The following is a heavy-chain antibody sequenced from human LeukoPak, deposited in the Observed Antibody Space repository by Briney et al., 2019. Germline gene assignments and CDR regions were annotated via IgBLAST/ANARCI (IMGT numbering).Heavy chain of an antibody. V-gene: IGHV3-7*01. Sequence: GGSLRLSCAASGFTFSSYWMSWVRQAPGKGLEWVANIKQDGSEKYYVDSVKGRFTISRDNAKNSQYLQMNSLRAEDTAVYYCARVAPARGYDYYYYYYMDVWGKGTTVTVSS. CDR2: IKQDGSEK. J-gene: IGHJ6*03. D-gene: IGHD5-12*01. CDR1: GFTFSSYW. CDR3: ARVAPARGYDYYYYYYMDV.